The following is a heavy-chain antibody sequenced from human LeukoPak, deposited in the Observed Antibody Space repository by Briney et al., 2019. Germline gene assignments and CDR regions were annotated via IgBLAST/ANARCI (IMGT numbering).Heavy chain of an antibody. D-gene: IGHD6-19*01. Sequence: GGSLRLSCAASGFTFSSYAMHWVRQAPGKGLEWVAVISYDGSNKYYADSVKGRFTISRDNSKNTLYLQMNSLRAEDTAVYYCARDPVAGDYYYYMDVWGKGTTVTVSS. CDR3: ARDPVAGDYYYYMDV. J-gene: IGHJ6*03. CDR2: ISYDGSNK. CDR1: GFTFSSYA. V-gene: IGHV3-30-3*01.